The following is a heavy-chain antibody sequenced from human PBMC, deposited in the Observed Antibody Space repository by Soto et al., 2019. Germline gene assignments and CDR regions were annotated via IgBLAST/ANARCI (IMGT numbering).Heavy chain of an antibody. CDR2: LTWNSESI. V-gene: IGHV3-9*01. Sequence: ESGGGLVQPGRSLRLSCAASGFRFADYTMRWIRQAPGKGLEWVSGLTWNSESIAYADSVKGRFTICRDNAKNSLYLQMNSLRAEDTAFYFSAKGAISGTLNWFDPWGQGTLVTVSS. CDR3: AKGAISGTLNWFDP. J-gene: IGHJ5*02. CDR1: GFRFADYT. D-gene: IGHD6-13*01.